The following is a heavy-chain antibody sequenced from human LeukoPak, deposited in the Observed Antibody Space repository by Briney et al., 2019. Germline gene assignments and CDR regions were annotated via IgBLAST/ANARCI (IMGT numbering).Heavy chain of an antibody. D-gene: IGHD4-17*01. CDR3: AKADYGDYSRSEDHAFDI. CDR2: ISWNSGSI. V-gene: IGHV3-9*01. CDR1: GLTFDDYA. Sequence: GRSLRLSCAASGLTFDDYAMPWVRQAPGKGLEWVSGISWNSGSIGYADSVKGRFTTSRDNAKNSLYLQMNSLRAEDTALYYCAKADYGDYSRSEDHAFDIWGQGTMVTVSS. J-gene: IGHJ3*02.